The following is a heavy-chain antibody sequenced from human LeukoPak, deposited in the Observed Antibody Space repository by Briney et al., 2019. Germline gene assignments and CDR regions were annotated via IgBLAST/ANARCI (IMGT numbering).Heavy chain of an antibody. D-gene: IGHD2-21*02. J-gene: IGHJ5*02. CDR3: ARGVDGGNSDWFDP. CDR1: GGTFSSYA. CDR2: IIPILGIA. Sequence: ASVKVSCKASGGTFSSYAISWVRQAPGQGLEWMGRIIPILGIASYAQKFQGRVTITADKSTSTAYMELSSLRSEDTAVYYCARGVDGGNSDWFDPWGQGTLVTVSS. V-gene: IGHV1-69*04.